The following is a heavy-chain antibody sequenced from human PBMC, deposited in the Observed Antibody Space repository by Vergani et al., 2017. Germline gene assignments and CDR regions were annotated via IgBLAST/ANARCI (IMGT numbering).Heavy chain of an antibody. J-gene: IGHJ4*02. CDR1: GFTFGDYA. CDR3: ARLYGRDSSGSKYFDY. V-gene: IGHV3-49*03. D-gene: IGHD3-22*01. Sequence: EVQLVESGGGLVQPGRSLRLSCTASGFTFGDYAMSWFRQAPGKGLEWVGFIRSKAYGGTTEYAASVKGRFTISRDDSKSIAYLQMNSLKTEDTAVYYCARLYGRDSSGSKYFDYWGQGTLVTVSS. CDR2: IRSKAYGGTT.